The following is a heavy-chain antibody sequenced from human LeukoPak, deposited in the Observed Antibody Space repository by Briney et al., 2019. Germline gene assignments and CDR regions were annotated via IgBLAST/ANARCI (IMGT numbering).Heavy chain of an antibody. CDR3: AKDGPSYSSGWYGGLGWFDP. Sequence: GGSLRLSCAASGFTFSSYGMHWVRQAPGKGLEWAAVISYDGSNKYYADSVKGRFTISRDNSKNTLYLQMNSLRAEDTAVYYCAKDGPSYSSGWYGGLGWFDPWGQGTLVTVSS. V-gene: IGHV3-30*18. CDR1: GFTFSSYG. J-gene: IGHJ5*02. D-gene: IGHD6-19*01. CDR2: ISYDGSNK.